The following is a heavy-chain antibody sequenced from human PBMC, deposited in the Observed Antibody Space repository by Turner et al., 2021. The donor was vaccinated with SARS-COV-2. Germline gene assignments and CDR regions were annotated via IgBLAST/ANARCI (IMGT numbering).Heavy chain of an antibody. CDR3: ARRTRVVATGGIDY. CDR1: GYTFTGYG. Sequence: QVQLVQSGAEVKKTEASVKLSCKASGYTFTGYGISWVRQAPGQGLEWMGWVSAVNGYTTYAPKLQDRVTMTTDTSTTTAYMELRNLRSDDTALYYCARRTRVVATGGIDYWGQGTLVTVSS. CDR2: VSAVNGYT. V-gene: IGHV1-18*04. D-gene: IGHD2-21*01. J-gene: IGHJ4*02.